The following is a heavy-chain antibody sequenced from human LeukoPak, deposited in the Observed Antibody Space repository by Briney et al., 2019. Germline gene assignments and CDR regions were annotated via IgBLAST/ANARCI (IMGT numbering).Heavy chain of an antibody. J-gene: IGHJ3*02. CDR2: IYYSGST. CDR1: GGSISSYY. V-gene: IGHV4-59*08. D-gene: IGHD5-18*01. CDR3: ARHYTALNPCAFDI. Sequence: SETLSLTCTVSGGSISSYYWSWIRQPPGKGLEWIGYIYYSGSTNYNPSLKSRVTISVDTSKNQFSLKLSSVTAADTAVYYCARHYTALNPCAFDIWGQGTMVTVSS.